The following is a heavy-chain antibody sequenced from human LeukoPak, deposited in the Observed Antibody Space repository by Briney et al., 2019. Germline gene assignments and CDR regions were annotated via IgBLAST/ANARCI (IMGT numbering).Heavy chain of an antibody. J-gene: IGHJ5*02. Sequence: SETLSLTCTVSGGSISSSSYYWGWIRQPPGKGLEWIGSIYYSGSTYYNPSLKSRVTISVDTSKNQFSLKLSSVTAADTAVYYCARDASMVRGVMGWFDPWGQGTLVTVSS. CDR2: IYYSGST. CDR1: GGSISSSSYY. D-gene: IGHD3-10*01. CDR3: ARDASMVRGVMGWFDP. V-gene: IGHV4-39*07.